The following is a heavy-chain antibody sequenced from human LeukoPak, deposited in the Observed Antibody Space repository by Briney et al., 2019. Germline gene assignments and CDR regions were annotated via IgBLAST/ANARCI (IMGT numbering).Heavy chain of an antibody. D-gene: IGHD3-3*02. CDR3: ARGKGYYHPPNFDY. J-gene: IGHJ4*02. Sequence: ASVKVSCKASGYTFTSYDINWVRQATGQGLEWMGWMNPNSGNTGYAQKFQGRVTMTRNTSISTAYMELSSLRSEDTAVYYCARGKGYYHPPNFDYWGQGTLVTVSS. CDR2: MNPNSGNT. V-gene: IGHV1-8*01. CDR1: GYTFTSYD.